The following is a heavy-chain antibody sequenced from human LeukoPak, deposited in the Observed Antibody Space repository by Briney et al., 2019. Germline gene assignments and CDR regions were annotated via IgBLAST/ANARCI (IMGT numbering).Heavy chain of an antibody. Sequence: GGSLRLSCAASGFTFSSYAMSWVRQAPGKGLEWVSAISGSGGSTYYADSVKGRFTISRDNSKNTLYLQMNGLRAEDTVVYYCAKRYYDILTGYLDYWGQGTLVTVSS. D-gene: IGHD3-9*01. CDR2: ISGSGGST. V-gene: IGHV3-23*01. J-gene: IGHJ4*02. CDR1: GFTFSSYA. CDR3: AKRYYDILTGYLDY.